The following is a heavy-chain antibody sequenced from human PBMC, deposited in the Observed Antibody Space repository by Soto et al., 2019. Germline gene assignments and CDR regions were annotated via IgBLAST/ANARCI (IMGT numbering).Heavy chain of an antibody. V-gene: IGHV3-30*18. Sequence: ESGGGVVQPGRSLRLSCAASGFTFSSYGMHWVRQAPGKGLEWVAVISYDGSNKYYADSVKGRFTISRDNSKNTLYLQMNSLRAEDTAVYYCAKAKVGCSGGSCYSDYWGQGTLVTVSS. CDR3: AKAKVGCSGGSCYSDY. J-gene: IGHJ4*02. CDR2: ISYDGSNK. CDR1: GFTFSSYG. D-gene: IGHD2-15*01.